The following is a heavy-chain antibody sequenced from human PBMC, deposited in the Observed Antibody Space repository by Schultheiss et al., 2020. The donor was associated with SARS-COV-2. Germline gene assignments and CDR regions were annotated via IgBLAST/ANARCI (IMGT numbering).Heavy chain of an antibody. V-gene: IGHV1-8*03. CDR2: MNPNSGNT. Sequence: ASVKVSCKASGYTFTSYGISWVRQAPGQGLEWMGRMNPNSGNTGYAQKFRGRVTITSDRSVSTAYMELSSLRSEDMVVYYCARATGTKQTIYYYYGMDVWGQGTTVTVSS. D-gene: IGHD1-1*01. CDR1: GYTFTSYG. J-gene: IGHJ6*02. CDR3: ARATGTKQTIYYYYGMDV.